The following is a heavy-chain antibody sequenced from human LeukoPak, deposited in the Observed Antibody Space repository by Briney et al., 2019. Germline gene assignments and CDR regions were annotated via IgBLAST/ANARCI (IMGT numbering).Heavy chain of an antibody. CDR3: ARNSDSSGWYWPLDY. CDR1: GYTFTNYY. Sequence: ASVKVSCKASGYTFTNYYIKWVRQATGQGLEWMGWMNTNSGNTGYAQKFQGRVTITRNTSISTAYMELSSLRSEDTAVYYCARNSDSSGWYWPLDYWGQGTLVTVSS. J-gene: IGHJ4*02. D-gene: IGHD6-19*01. CDR2: MNTNSGNT. V-gene: IGHV1-8*03.